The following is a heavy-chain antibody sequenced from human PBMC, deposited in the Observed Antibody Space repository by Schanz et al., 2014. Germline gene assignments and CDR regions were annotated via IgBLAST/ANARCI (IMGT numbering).Heavy chain of an antibody. CDR1: GFTVSNNL. CDR2: ISGSGDST. D-gene: IGHD3-9*01. Sequence: EVQLVESGGGLVQPGGSLRLSCAASGFTVSNNLMRWVRQAPGKGLEWVSGISGSGDSTYDADAVKGRFTISRANVKNTLYLQMNSLRAEDTAVYYCAKDHAGSDSLTALGNWGQGTLVTVSS. CDR3: AKDHAGSDSLTALGN. J-gene: IGHJ4*02. V-gene: IGHV3-23*04.